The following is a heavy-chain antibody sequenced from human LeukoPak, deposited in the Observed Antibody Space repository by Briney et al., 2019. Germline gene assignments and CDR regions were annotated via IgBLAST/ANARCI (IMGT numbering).Heavy chain of an antibody. D-gene: IGHD5-12*01. CDR2: ISGYNGDT. Sequence: ASVKVSCKASGYSFTSYGISWVRQAPGQGLEWMGWISGYNGDTKYGQMLRGRVTMTTDTSTNTAYMELRSLRSDDTAVYYCARHAENGYDRFDHWGQGTLVTVSS. CDR1: GYSFTSYG. CDR3: ARHAENGYDRFDH. V-gene: IGHV1-18*01. J-gene: IGHJ4*02.